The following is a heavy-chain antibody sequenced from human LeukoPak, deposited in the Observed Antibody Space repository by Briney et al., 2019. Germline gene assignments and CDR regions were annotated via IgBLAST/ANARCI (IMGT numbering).Heavy chain of an antibody. CDR2: ISWNSGSI. CDR3: TTSDCEY. V-gene: IGHV3-9*01. D-gene: IGHD1-1*01. CDR1: GFTFDDYA. Sequence: GGSLRLSCAASGFTFDDYAMHWVRQAPGKGLEWVSGISWNSGSIGYADSAKGRFTISRDNAKTSLFLQMNSLRAEDTAMYYCTTSDCEYWGQGALVTVSS. J-gene: IGHJ4*02.